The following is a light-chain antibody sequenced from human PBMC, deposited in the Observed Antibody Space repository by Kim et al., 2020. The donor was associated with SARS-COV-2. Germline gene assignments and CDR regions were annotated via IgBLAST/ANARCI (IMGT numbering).Light chain of an antibody. V-gene: IGKV3-11*01. CDR2: DAS. CDR3: QQRSNWLLT. Sequence: LSPGESATLSCRARQSVSIDLAWYQQKPGQAPRLLIYDASNRATGIPARFSGSGSGTDFTLTISSLEPEDFAVYYCQQRSNWLLTFGGGTKVDIK. J-gene: IGKJ4*01. CDR1: QSVSID.